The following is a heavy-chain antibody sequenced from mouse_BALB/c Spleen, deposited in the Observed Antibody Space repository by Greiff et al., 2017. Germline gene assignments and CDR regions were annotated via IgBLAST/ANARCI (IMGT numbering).Heavy chain of an antibody. V-gene: IGHV1-87*01. J-gene: IGHJ4*01. D-gene: IGHD2-1*01. CDR1: GYTFTSYW. CDR2: IYPGDGDT. Sequence: VQRVESGAELARPGASVKLSCKASGYTFTSYWMQWVKQRPGQGLEWIGAIYPGDGDTRYTQKFKGKATLTADKSSSTAYMQLSSLASEDSAVYYCARDGNPYAMDYWGQGTSVTVSS. CDR3: ARDGNPYAMDY.